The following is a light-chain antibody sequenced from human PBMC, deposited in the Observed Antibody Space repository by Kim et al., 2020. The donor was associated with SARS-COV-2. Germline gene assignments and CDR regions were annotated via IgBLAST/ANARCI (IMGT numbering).Light chain of an antibody. V-gene: IGLV1-44*01. Sequence: GQRVTIPRPGSGSKVGRNPVDWYPEVPGTAPKLLIHSTNQRPSGVPDRFSGSKSGTPASLAISGLQSADEADYYCATWGDSQNGWVFGGGTQLTVL. CDR1: GSKVGRNP. CDR2: STN. J-gene: IGLJ3*02. CDR3: ATWGDSQNGWV.